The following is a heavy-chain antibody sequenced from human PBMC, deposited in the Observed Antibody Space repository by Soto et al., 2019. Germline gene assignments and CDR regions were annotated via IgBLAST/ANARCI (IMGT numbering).Heavy chain of an antibody. J-gene: IGHJ5*01. CDR2: IYKSATT. Sequence: SETLSLTCSVSGDSISNLDYFWAWIRQPPGQALEYIGYIYKSATTYYNPSFESRVAISVATSKSQFSLNVTSVTAADTAVYFCARGRYCLTGRCFPNWFDSWGQGALVTVSS. CDR3: ARGRYCLTGRCFPNWFDS. V-gene: IGHV4-30-4*01. CDR1: GDSISNLDYF. D-gene: IGHD7-27*01.